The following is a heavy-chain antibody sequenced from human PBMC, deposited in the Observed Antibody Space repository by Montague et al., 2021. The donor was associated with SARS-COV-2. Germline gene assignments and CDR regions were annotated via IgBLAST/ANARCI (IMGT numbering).Heavy chain of an antibody. V-gene: IGHV3-11*06. CDR1: GFSFSDYY. CDR3: ARDVAMAYHYYGMDV. D-gene: IGHD5-24*01. J-gene: IGHJ6*02. Sequence: SLRLSCAASGFSFSDYYMSWIRQAPGKGLEWLSYISSSSTYTNYADSVKSRFTISRDNAKNSLYLQMNSLRAEDTAVYYCARDVAMAYHYYGMDVWGQGTTVTVSS. CDR2: ISSSSTYT.